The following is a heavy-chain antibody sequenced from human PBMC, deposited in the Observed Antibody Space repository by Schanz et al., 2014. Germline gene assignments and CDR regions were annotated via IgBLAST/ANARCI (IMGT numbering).Heavy chain of an antibody. D-gene: IGHD3-9*01. V-gene: IGHV3-72*01. CDR1: GFTFSSYA. J-gene: IGHJ4*02. CDR2: SRNKGHSYTS. CDR3: ARRNFYDKSAAFDY. Sequence: EVQLVESGGGLVQPGGSLRLSCAGSGFTFSSYAMSWVRQTPGKGLEWVGHSRNKGHSYTSEYAASVKGRFTISRDESESSLYLQMDSLKTEDTAVYYCARRNFYDKSAAFDYWGQGSLVTVSS.